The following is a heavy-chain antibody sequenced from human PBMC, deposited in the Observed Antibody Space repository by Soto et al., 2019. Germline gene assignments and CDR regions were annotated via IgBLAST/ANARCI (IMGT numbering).Heavy chain of an antibody. CDR1: GDSVSSNDAT. D-gene: IGHD3-16*01. CDR2: THYRSKWQS. V-gene: IGHV6-1*01. J-gene: IGHJ5*01. CDR3: ARLIGNSWLDS. Sequence: SQTLSLTCAISGDSVSSNDATWDWIRQSPSRGLEWLGRTHYRSKWQSDYAVSVKSRISINPDTSNNQLSLQLNSVTPDDTAVYYCARLIGNSWLDSWGQGTLVTSPQ.